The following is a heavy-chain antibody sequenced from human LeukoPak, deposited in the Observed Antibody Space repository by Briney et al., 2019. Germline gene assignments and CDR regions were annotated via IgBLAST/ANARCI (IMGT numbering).Heavy chain of an antibody. D-gene: IGHD6-13*01. CDR3: ARDLQQLGQHNFDY. Sequence: PSETLSLTCAVYGGSFSGYYWSWIRQPPGKGLEWIGEINHSGSTNYNPSLKSRVTISEDTSKNQFSLKLSSVTAADTAVYYCARDLQQLGQHNFDYWGQGTLVTVSS. CDR1: GGSFSGYY. V-gene: IGHV4-34*01. CDR2: INHSGST. J-gene: IGHJ4*02.